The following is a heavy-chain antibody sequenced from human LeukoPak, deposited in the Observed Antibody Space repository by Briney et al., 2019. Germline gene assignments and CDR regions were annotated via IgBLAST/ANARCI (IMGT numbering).Heavy chain of an antibody. J-gene: IGHJ3*02. CDR1: GYTFTGYY. V-gene: IGHV1-18*04. Sequence: GASVKVSCKASGYTFTGYYMHWVRQAPGQGLEWMGWISAYNGNTNYAQKLQGRVTMTTDTSTSTAYMELRSLRSDDTAVYYCVRDASYSGSYLGAFDIWGQGTMVTVSS. D-gene: IGHD1-26*01. CDR2: ISAYNGNT. CDR3: VRDASYSGSYLGAFDI.